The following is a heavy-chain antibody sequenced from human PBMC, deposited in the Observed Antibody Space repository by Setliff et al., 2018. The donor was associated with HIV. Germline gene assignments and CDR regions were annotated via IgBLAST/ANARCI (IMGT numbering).Heavy chain of an antibody. CDR2: IYSSGAT. V-gene: IGHV4-61*09. D-gene: IGHD5-18*01. CDR3: ARHTGGYTYSYDNDFDY. CDR1: GGSITSGSYY. Sequence: PSETLSLTCSVSGGSITSGSYYWIWIRQPAGKGLEWIGHIYSSGATNYNPSLKSRVFISADTSKNEFSLTLSSVTAADTAVYYCARHTGGYTYSYDNDFDYWGQGTLVTVSS. J-gene: IGHJ4*02.